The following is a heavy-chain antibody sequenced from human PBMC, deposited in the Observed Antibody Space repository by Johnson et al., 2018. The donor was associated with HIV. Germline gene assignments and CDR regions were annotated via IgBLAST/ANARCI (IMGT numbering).Heavy chain of an antibody. CDR2: ISYDGSNK. J-gene: IGHJ3*02. Sequence: QVQLVESGGGVVQPGRSLRLSCAASGFTFSSYAMHWVRQAPGKGLEWVAVISYDGSNKYYADSVKGRFTISRDNSKNTLYLQMNSLRAEDTAVYYCAKGGWGGENSDHYAFDIWGPDTMVTVSS. CDR3: AKGGWGGENSDHYAFDI. D-gene: IGHD3-16*01. CDR1: GFTFSSYA. V-gene: IGHV3-30*04.